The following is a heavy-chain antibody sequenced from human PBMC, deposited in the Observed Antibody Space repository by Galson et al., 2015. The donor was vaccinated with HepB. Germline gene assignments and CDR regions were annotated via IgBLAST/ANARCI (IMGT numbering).Heavy chain of an antibody. J-gene: IGHJ4*02. CDR3: ARDSIVGMGGYTLPGGY. CDR2: ISAYNGNT. D-gene: IGHD5-12*01. V-gene: IGHV1-18*04. CDR1: GYTFTSYG. Sequence: SVKVSCKASGYTFTSYGISWVRQAPGQGLEWMGWISAYNGNTNYAQKLQGRVTMTTDTSTSTAYMELRSLRSDDTAVYYCARDSIVGMGGYTLPGGYWGQGTLVTVSS.